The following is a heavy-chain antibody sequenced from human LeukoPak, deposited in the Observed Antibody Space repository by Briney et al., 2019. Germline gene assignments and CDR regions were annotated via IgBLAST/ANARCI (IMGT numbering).Heavy chain of an antibody. CDR1: GGSISSDY. Sequence: SETLSLTCTVPGGSISSDYWSWIRQLPGKGLEWVAYIYNSGSTSYNPSLKSRVTISMNTSKNQFSLKLSSVTAADTAVYYCARGPGGGSYSDAFDIWGQGTMVTVSS. CDR3: ARGPGGGSYSDAFDI. J-gene: IGHJ3*02. D-gene: IGHD1-26*01. V-gene: IGHV4-59*01. CDR2: IYNSGST.